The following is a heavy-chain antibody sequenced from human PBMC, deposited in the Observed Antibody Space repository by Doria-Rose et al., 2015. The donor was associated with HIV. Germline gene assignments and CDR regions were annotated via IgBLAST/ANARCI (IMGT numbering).Heavy chain of an antibody. CDR1: GVSLSSPGMG. CDR2: IFSDDER. Sequence: VTLKESGPVLVKPTETLTLTCTVSGVSLSSPGMGVSWIRQPPGKALEWLAKIFSDDERSYKTSLKSRLTISRGTSKSQVVLTMTDMDPVDTATYYCARIKSSRWYHKYYFDFWGQGTLVIVS. V-gene: IGHV2-26*01. D-gene: IGHD6-13*01. CDR3: ARIKSSRWYHKYYFDF. J-gene: IGHJ4*02.